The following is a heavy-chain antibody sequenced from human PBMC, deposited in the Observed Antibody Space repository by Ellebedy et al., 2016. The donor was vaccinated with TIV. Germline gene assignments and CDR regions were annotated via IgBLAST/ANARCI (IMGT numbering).Heavy chain of an antibody. Sequence: GESLKISCAASGFTFSSYWMSWVRQAPGKGLEWVANIKQDGSEKYYVDSVKGRFTISRDNAKNSLYLQMNSLRVEDTAVYYWARGSVTVTSITPFDYWGQGTLVTVSS. D-gene: IGHD4-17*01. V-gene: IGHV3-7*01. J-gene: IGHJ4*02. CDR2: IKQDGSEK. CDR1: GFTFSSYW. CDR3: ARGSVTVTSITPFDY.